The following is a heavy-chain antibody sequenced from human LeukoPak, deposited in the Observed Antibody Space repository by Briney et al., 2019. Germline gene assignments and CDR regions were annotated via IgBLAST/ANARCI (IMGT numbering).Heavy chain of an antibody. V-gene: IGHV4-34*01. Sequence: KPWETLSLTCAVYGGSFSGYYWSWIRQPPGKGLEWIGEINHSGSTNYNPSLKSRLTISVDTSKNQFSLKLSSVTAADTAVYYCARGRDFWSGYYLDYWGQGTLVPVSS. D-gene: IGHD3-3*01. J-gene: IGHJ4*02. CDR3: ARGRDFWSGYYLDY. CDR1: GGSFSGYY. CDR2: INHSGST.